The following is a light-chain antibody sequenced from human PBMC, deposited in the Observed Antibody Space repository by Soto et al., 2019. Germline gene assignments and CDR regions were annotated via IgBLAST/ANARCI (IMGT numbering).Light chain of an antibody. CDR3: QQRSNSFT. CDR1: QSVSTY. Sequence: EIVLTQSPATLSSSTGERATLSCRASQSVSTYLAWYQHKPGQAPRLLIYDASNRAPGIPARFSGSGSGTDFTLTISSLEPEDFALYYCQQRSNSFTFGPGTKVDFK. CDR2: DAS. V-gene: IGKV3-11*01. J-gene: IGKJ3*01.